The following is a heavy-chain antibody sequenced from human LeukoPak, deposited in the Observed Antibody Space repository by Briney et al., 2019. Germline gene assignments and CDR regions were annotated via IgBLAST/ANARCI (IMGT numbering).Heavy chain of an antibody. J-gene: IGHJ3*01. CDR2: ISYDGTDK. D-gene: IGHD5-24*01. V-gene: IGHV3-30*04. CDR1: GFTFSRYA. Sequence: LPGRSLRLSCAASGFTFSRYAMHWVRQTPGKGLEWVAVISYDGTDKYYADSVKGRYTISRDNSNNTLSLQMSSLRVEDTAIYYCGKRDGSVWGQGTMVTVSS. CDR3: GKRDGSV.